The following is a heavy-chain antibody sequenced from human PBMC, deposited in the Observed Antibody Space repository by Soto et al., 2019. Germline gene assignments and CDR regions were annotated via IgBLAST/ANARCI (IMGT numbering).Heavy chain of an antibody. D-gene: IGHD3-10*01. Sequence: GGSLRLSCVASGFTFSSYSMNWVRQAPGKGLEWVSSISSSSSYIYYADSVKGRFTISRDNAKNSLYLQMNSLRAEDTAVYYCARVLLWFGETDYYYYGMDVWGQGTTVTVS. CDR2: ISSSSSYI. CDR3: ARVLLWFGETDYYYYGMDV. V-gene: IGHV3-21*01. J-gene: IGHJ6*02. CDR1: GFTFSSYS.